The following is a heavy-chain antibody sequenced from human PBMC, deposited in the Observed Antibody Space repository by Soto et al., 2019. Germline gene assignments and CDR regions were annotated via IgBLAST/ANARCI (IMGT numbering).Heavy chain of an antibody. D-gene: IGHD6-19*01. CDR2: ISVSGSTI. Sequence: AGGSLRLSCAASGFMFSNYEMNWVRQAPGKGLEWVAFISVSGSTIYYADSVKGRFTISRDNAKNSLYLQMNSLRAEDTAVYYCARDFWGIEVSANYIDVWGQGTTVTVSS. CDR3: ARDFWGIEVSANYIDV. V-gene: IGHV3-48*03. J-gene: IGHJ6*02. CDR1: GFMFSNYE.